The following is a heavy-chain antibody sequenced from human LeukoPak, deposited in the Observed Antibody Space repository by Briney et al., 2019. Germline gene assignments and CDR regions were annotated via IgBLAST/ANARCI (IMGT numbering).Heavy chain of an antibody. CDR3: ARKNYGGKNYFDQ. V-gene: IGHV3-30-3*01. D-gene: IGHD3-10*01. J-gene: IGHJ4*02. Sequence: PRRSLRLSCAASRFTFDSYAVPWVARAPGTGLKGLSHISYDGSNRYYAESVKGRFTISRDNSKNTLHLQMNSLRTEDTAVYYCARKNYGGKNYFDQWGQETQVTVFS. CDR1: RFTFDSYA. CDR2: ISYDGSNR.